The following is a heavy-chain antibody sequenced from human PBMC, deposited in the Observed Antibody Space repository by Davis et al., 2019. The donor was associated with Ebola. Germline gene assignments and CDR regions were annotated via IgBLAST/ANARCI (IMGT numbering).Heavy chain of an antibody. CDR2: ISSYGGTK. V-gene: IGHV3-11*01. J-gene: IGHJ6*02. CDR3: AKSRRLYFYYGIDV. Sequence: GESLKISCAASGFTFSDYYINWIRQAPGKGLEWVSYISSYGGTKYYADSIKGRFTISRDNAKNSLYLQMNSLRAEDTAVYYCAKSRRLYFYYGIDVWGQGTTVTVSS. CDR1: GFTFSDYY.